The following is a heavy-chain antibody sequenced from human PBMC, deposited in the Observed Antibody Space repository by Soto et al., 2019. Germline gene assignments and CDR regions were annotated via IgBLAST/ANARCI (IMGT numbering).Heavy chain of an antibody. V-gene: IGHV3-23*01. CDR2: ISGSGEMT. D-gene: IGHD1-1*01. CDR1: GFTFRGDA. J-gene: IGHJ4*02. CDR3: ARSEMTYNWND. Sequence: EVQLLESGGDLVQPGGSLRLACAASGFTFRGDAMSWVRQAPGKGLEWVSSISGSGEMTHYAESVKGRFTISRDNSKNTRYLQMESLRAEDTALYYCARSEMTYNWNDWGQGTLVTVSS.